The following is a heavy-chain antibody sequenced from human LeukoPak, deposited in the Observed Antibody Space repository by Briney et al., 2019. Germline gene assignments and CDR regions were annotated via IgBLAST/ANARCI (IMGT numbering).Heavy chain of an antibody. CDR2: INHSGST. D-gene: IGHD3-22*01. J-gene: IGHJ4*02. CDR1: GGSFSGYY. V-gene: IGHV4-34*01. Sequence: SETLSLTCAVYGGSFSGYYWSWIRQPPGKGLEWIGEINHSGSTNYSPSLKSRVTISVDTSKNQFSLKLSSVTAADTAVYYCARSGGWLLRFDYWGQGTLVTVSS. CDR3: ARSGGWLLRFDY.